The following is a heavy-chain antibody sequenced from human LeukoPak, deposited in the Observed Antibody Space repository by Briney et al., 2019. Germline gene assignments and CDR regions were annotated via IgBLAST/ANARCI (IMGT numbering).Heavy chain of an antibody. CDR1: GFTFSSYA. CDR3: ARGGYSGTYYFDY. V-gene: IGHV3-33*08. J-gene: IGHJ4*02. Sequence: GGSLRLSCAASGFTFSSYAMSWGRQAPGKRLEWVAVVWYDGSNIHYVDSVKGRFTISRDNSKSTLYLQMNSLTAEDTAVYYCARGGYSGTYYFDYWGQGTLVTVSS. CDR2: VWYDGSNI. D-gene: IGHD1-26*01.